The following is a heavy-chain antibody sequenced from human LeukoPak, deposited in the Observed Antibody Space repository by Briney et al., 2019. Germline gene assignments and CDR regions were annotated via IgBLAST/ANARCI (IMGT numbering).Heavy chain of an antibody. CDR1: GYTFTSYG. J-gene: IGHJ5*02. V-gene: IGHV1-18*01. D-gene: IGHD4-23*01. Sequence: ASVKVSCKASGYTFTSYGISWVRQAPGQGLEWMGWISTYNGNTNYAQKLQGRVTMTTDTSTSTAYVELRSLRSDDTAVYYCARATLALNWFDPWGQGTLVTVSS. CDR3: ARATLALNWFDP. CDR2: ISTYNGNT.